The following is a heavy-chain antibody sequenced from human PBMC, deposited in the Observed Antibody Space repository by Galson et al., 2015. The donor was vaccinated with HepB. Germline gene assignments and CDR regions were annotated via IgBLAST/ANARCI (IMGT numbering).Heavy chain of an antibody. Sequence: SLRLSCAASGFTFLNYGMHWVRQAPGKGLEWVAVISYDGSDKYYADSVEGRFTISRDNSKNTLYLYMSSLRTEDAAIYYCAKVYTSGWLRGTLMDWGRGTLVTVSS. V-gene: IGHV3-30*18. CDR1: GFTFLNYG. CDR3: AKVYTSGWLRGTLMD. D-gene: IGHD6-19*01. J-gene: IGHJ4*02. CDR2: ISYDGSDK.